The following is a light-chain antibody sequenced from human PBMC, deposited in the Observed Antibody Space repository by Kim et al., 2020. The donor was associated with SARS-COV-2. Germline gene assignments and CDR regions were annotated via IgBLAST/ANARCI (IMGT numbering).Light chain of an antibody. CDR2: GAS. Sequence: DIQMTQSPSSLSASVGDRVTITCRASQSIKNYLNWYQQKPGKAPKLLIYGASNLQSDVPSRFSGGGSGTEFTLTISSLQPEDSATYYCQQTYSTFGQGTKLEI. V-gene: IGKV1-39*01. J-gene: IGKJ2*01. CDR1: QSIKNY. CDR3: QQTYST.